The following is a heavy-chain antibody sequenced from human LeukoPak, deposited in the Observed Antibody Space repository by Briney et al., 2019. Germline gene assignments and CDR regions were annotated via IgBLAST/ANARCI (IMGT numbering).Heavy chain of an antibody. CDR2: ISSSSSYI. V-gene: IGHV3-21*01. D-gene: IGHD3-22*01. Sequence: GGSLRLSCAASGFTFSSYSMNWVRQAPGKGLEWVSSISSSSSYIYYADSVKGRFTISRDNAKNSLYLQMNRLRAEDTAVYYCARDHYDSSGYYYAGRNSDVDYWGQGTLVTVSS. CDR3: ARDHYDSSGYYYAGRNSDVDY. J-gene: IGHJ4*02. CDR1: GFTFSSYS.